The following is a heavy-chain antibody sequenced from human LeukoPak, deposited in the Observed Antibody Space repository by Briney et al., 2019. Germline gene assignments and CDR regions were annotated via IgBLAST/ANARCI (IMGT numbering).Heavy chain of an antibody. Sequence: GGSLRLSCAASGFTFSSYWMSWVRQAPGKGLEWVANIKQDGSEKYYVDSVKGRFTISRDNAKNSLYLQMNSLRAEDTAVYYCAREGEADYGSGNYYYYYMDVWGKGTTVTVSS. V-gene: IGHV3-7*01. CDR2: IKQDGSEK. J-gene: IGHJ6*03. CDR1: GFTFSSYW. CDR3: AREGEADYGSGNYYYYYMDV. D-gene: IGHD3-10*01.